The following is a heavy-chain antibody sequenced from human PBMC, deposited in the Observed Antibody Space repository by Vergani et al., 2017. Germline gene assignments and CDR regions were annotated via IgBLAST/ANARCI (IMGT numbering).Heavy chain of an antibody. CDR1: GGSISSGDYY. V-gene: IGHV4-30-4*08. D-gene: IGHD4-23*01. J-gene: IGHJ6*02. CDR2: IYYSGST. CDR3: ARDTDGGPRGHYGMDV. Sequence: QVQLQESGPGLVKPSQTLSLTCTVSGGSISSGDYYWSWIRQPPGKGLEWIGYIYYSGSTYYNPSLKSRVTISVDTSKNQFSLKRSSVTAADTAVYYCARDTDGGPRGHYGMDVWGQGTTVTVSS.